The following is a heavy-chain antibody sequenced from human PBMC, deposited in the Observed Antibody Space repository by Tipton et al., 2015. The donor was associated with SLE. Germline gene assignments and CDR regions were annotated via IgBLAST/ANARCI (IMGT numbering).Heavy chain of an antibody. J-gene: IGHJ5*02. V-gene: IGHV4-34*01. D-gene: IGHD1-1*01. CDR3: ARVSGNWRFFRVDP. CDR1: GGSLSDYY. Sequence: TLSLTCAVYGGSLSDYYWSWIRQSPGKGLECIGEINSSGSANYHPSLKSRATISVDTSKNQFSLKLTSVTAADTAVYYCARVSGNWRFFRVDPWGQGTLVTVSS. CDR2: INSSGSA.